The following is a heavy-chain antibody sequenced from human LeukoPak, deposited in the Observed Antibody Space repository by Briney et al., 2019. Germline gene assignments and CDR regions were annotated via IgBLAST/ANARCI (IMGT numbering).Heavy chain of an antibody. J-gene: IGHJ4*02. V-gene: IGHV3-30*02. CDR3: AREVGIIAADGAVVDYFDY. CDR2: IRYDGSNK. D-gene: IGHD6-13*01. CDR1: GFTFSRYG. Sequence: QSGGSLRLSCAASGFTFSRYGLYWVRQAPGKGLEWVAFIRYDGSNKYYADSVKGRFTISRDNAKNSLYLQMNSLRVEDMALYYCAREVGIIAADGAVVDYFDYWGQGTLVTASS.